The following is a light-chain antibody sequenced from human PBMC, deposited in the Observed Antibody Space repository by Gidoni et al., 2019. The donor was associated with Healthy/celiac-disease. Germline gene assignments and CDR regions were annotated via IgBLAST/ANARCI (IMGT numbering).Light chain of an antibody. CDR3: QQYDNLLT. Sequence: DIQLTQSPSSRSASVGDRVTIPCQASQDISNYLNWYQQKPGKAPKLLIYDASKLETGVPPRFSGSGCGTDFTFTSSSLQAEDIATYYCQQYDNLLTFGGGTKVEIK. CDR2: DAS. V-gene: IGKV1-33*01. CDR1: QDISNY. J-gene: IGKJ4*01.